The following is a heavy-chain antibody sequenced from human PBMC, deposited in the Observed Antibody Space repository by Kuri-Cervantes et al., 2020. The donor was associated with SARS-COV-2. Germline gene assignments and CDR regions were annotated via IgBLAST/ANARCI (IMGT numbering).Heavy chain of an antibody. D-gene: IGHD1-1*01. Sequence: GESLKISCAASGFTFSRYWIHWVRQAPGKGLVWVSRINPDGGYTNNADAVKGRFTLSRDNAKNMLFLQMNSLRAEDTAVYYCVRDGDHWSFDYWGQGTLVTVSS. CDR3: VRDGDHWSFDY. CDR2: INPDGGYT. J-gene: IGHJ4*02. V-gene: IGHV3-74*01. CDR1: GFTFSRYW.